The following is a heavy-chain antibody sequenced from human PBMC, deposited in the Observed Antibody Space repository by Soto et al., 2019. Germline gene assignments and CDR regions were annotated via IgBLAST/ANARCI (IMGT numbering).Heavy chain of an antibody. CDR1: GFTFSSYA. D-gene: IGHD3-10*01. CDR3: ARGPGVDRGESY. V-gene: IGHV3-30-3*01. Sequence: QVQLVESGGGVVQPGRSLRLSCAASGFTFSSYAMHWVRQGPGKGLEWVAVISYDGSNKYYADSVKGRFTISRDNSKNTLYLQMNSLRAEDTAVYYCARGPGVDRGESYWGQGTLVTVSS. CDR2: ISYDGSNK. J-gene: IGHJ4*02.